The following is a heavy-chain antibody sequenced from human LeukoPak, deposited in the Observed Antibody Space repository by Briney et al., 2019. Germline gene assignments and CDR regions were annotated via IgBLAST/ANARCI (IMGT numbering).Heavy chain of an antibody. CDR1: GGSLSGYY. Sequence: SETLSLTWAVDGGSLSGYYWSWISQPPGKGLEWIGEINHSGSTNYNPALKSRVTISVDTSKNQFSLKLSSVTATDTAVYYCARRPPTYAAERAPYDYWGQGTLVTVSS. CDR3: ARRPPTYAAERAPYDY. CDR2: INHSGST. D-gene: IGHD5-24*01. V-gene: IGHV4-34*01. J-gene: IGHJ4*02.